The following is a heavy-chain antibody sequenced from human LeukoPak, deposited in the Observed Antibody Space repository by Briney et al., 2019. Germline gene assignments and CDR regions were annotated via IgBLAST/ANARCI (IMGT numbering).Heavy chain of an antibody. Sequence: SETLSLTCAVYGGSFSGYYWSWIRQPPGKGLEWIGNIYYTGNTYYNASLKSRVTISVDTSKNQFSLKLSSVTAADTAVYYCARSYTDYGDYPWAGFGYWGQGTLVTVSS. D-gene: IGHD4-17*01. V-gene: IGHV4-34*01. CDR3: ARSYTDYGDYPWAGFGY. CDR2: IYYTGNT. J-gene: IGHJ4*02. CDR1: GGSFSGYY.